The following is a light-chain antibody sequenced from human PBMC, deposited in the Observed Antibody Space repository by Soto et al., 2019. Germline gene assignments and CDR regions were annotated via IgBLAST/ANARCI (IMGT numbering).Light chain of an antibody. V-gene: IGLV2-18*02. CDR1: SSDIGKYDR. Sequence: QSALTQPPSVSGSPGQSVTISCTGTSSDIGKYDRVSWYQLPPGKAPKLIIYEVTNRPSGVPARFSGPKSGNTASLTISGLQAEDEADYYCSSYISTSRYVFGAGTKLTVL. CDR3: SSYISTSRYV. J-gene: IGLJ1*01. CDR2: EVT.